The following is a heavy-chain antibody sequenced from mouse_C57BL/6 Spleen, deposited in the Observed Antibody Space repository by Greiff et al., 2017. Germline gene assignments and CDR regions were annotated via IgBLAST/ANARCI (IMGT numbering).Heavy chain of an antibody. CDR3: VRDTVYYDYDVSHWYFDV. D-gene: IGHD2-4*01. CDR2: IRSKSSNYAT. V-gene: IGHV10-3*01. CDR1: GFTFNTYA. J-gene: IGHJ1*03. Sequence: EVKLMESGGGLVQPKGSLKLSCAASGFTFNTYAMHWVRQAPGKGLEWVARIRSKSSNYATYYADSVKDRFTISRDDSKSMLYLQMNNLKTEDTAMYSCVRDTVYYDYDVSHWYFDVWGTGTTVTVSS.